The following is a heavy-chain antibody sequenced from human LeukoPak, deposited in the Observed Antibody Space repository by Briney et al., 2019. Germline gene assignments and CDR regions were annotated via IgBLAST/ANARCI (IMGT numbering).Heavy chain of an antibody. CDR1: GFNFSDYA. CDR2: IGPIGVYT. D-gene: IGHD1-1*01. V-gene: IGHV3-64*01. Sequence: GGSLRLSCAASGFNFSDYAMHWVRQAPGKGLEFVSVIGPIGVYTYYANSVKGRFTISRDNSKSTVSLQMGSLRDEDMAVYYCARTPPGRTNWNYYDYWGRGTLVTVSS. CDR3: ARTPPGRTNWNYYDY. J-gene: IGHJ4*02.